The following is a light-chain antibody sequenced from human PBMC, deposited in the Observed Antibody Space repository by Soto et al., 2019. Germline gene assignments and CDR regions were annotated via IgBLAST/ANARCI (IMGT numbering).Light chain of an antibody. J-gene: IGLJ1*01. Sequence: QSALAQPSSVSGSPGQSITISCTGTSTDVGGYNYVSWYQHHPGKGPKLIIYEVNNRPSGVSDRFSGSKSGSTASLTISGLQAEDEADYYCSSYTTSSSYVFGTGTKVTVL. CDR3: SSYTTSSSYV. CDR1: STDVGGYNY. CDR2: EVN. V-gene: IGLV2-14*01.